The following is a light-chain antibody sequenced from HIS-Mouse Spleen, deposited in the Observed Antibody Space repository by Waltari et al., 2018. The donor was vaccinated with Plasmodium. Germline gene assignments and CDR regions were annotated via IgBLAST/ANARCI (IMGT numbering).Light chain of an antibody. J-gene: IGLJ3*02. Sequence: SYELTQPPSVSVSPGQPARIPCSGDALPKNYAYWYQQKSGQAPVLGIYEDSKRPAGIPERFSGSSSGTMATLTISGAQVEDEADYYCYSTDSSGNHRVFGGGTKLTVL. CDR2: EDS. CDR1: ALPKNY. CDR3: YSTDSSGNHRV. V-gene: IGLV3-10*01.